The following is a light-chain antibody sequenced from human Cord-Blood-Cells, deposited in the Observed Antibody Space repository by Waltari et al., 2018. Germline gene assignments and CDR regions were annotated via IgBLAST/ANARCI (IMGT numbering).Light chain of an antibody. J-gene: IGKJ4*01. CDR1: QSVSSN. V-gene: IGKV3-15*01. Sequence: IVMTQSPTTLSVSPGERATLSCRASQSVSSNLAWYQQKPGQAPRLLIYGASTRATGIPARFSGSGSGTEFTLTISSLQSEDFVVYYCQQYNNWLTFGGGTKVEIK. CDR2: GAS. CDR3: QQYNNWLT.